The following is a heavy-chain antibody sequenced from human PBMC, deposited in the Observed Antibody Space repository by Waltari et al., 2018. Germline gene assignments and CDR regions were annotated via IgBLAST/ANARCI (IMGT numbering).Heavy chain of an antibody. CDR1: GFTFSSYW. V-gene: IGHV3-74*01. CDR3: ARSISGSTRDYYYGLDV. D-gene: IGHD1-26*01. Sequence: EVQLVDSGGGLVLPGGSLKLSCAASGFTFSSYWMHWVRPAPGKGLVWVSRIKSDGSSTSYADSVKGRFTISRDNAKNTLYLQMNSLRVEDTAVYYCARSISGSTRDYYYGLDVWGQGTTVTVSS. J-gene: IGHJ6*02. CDR2: IKSDGSST.